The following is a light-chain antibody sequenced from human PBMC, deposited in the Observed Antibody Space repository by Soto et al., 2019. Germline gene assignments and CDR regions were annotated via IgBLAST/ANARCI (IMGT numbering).Light chain of an antibody. CDR2: DAS. V-gene: IGKV1-13*02. J-gene: IGKJ3*01. Sequence: AIQLTQSPSSLSASVGDRVTITCRASQGISSALAWYQQKPGKTPKLLIYDASSLEIGVPARFSDSGSGTDFTPTFTSLQPEDCATYYCQQFSSYPRTFGPGTKVDIK. CDR3: QQFSSYPRT. CDR1: QGISSA.